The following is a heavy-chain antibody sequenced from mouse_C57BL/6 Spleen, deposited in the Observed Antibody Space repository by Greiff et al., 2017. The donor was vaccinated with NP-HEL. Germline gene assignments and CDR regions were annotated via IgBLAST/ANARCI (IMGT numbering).Heavy chain of an antibody. V-gene: IGHV6-6*01. Sequence: EVKLQESGGGLVQPGGKRKIDGAVVGCTVSDVWSDWVRVVPEQGVYGFVHLRTKGGGNATYYAESGKGRFTISRDDSKSSVYLQMNSLRAEDTGIYYCTRRGTTVVSYYFDYWGQGTTLTVSS. CDR2: LRTKGGGNAT. CDR1: GCTVSDVW. D-gene: IGHD1-1*01. J-gene: IGHJ2*01. CDR3: TRRGTTVVSYYFDY.